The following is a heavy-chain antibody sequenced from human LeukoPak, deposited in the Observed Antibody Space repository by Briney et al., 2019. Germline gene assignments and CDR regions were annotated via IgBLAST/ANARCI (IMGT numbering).Heavy chain of an antibody. J-gene: IGHJ4*01. D-gene: IGHD1-7*01. Sequence: PGRSLRLSCATSGFTFSRFAMHWVRQAPGKGLEWVAGTSYDGSNTYYPDAVKGRFTISRDSSKNTVFLQMDSLTTGARDINWNYFFDSWGVGTLVTVSS. CDR2: TSYDGSNT. V-gene: IGHV3-30*04. CDR1: GFTFSRFA. CDR3: YFFDS.